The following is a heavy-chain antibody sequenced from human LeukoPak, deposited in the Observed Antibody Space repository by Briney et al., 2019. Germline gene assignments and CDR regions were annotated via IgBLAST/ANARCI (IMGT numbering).Heavy chain of an antibody. CDR1: NGSISSGGFY. Sequence: SETLSLTCTVSNGSISSGGFYWSWIRQHPGTGLEWIGYIYYSGSTYYDPSLKSRITISVDTSKNQFSLKLSSVTAADTAVYYCARTDSSGYYVDYWGQGTLVTVSS. V-gene: IGHV4-31*03. CDR2: IYYSGST. D-gene: IGHD3-22*01. J-gene: IGHJ4*02. CDR3: ARTDSSGYYVDY.